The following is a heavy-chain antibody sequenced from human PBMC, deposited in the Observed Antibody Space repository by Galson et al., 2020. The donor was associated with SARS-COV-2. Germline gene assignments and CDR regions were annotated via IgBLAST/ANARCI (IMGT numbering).Heavy chain of an antibody. Sequence: ASVKVSCKTSGYTFTTYGINWVRQAPGQGLEWMGWISPYNGDTNHAQKLQGRVTMTTDTYTSTAYMELRGLRSDDTAVYYCAKTYSDFWRGACMGDQYYFCAMDVWGQGTTVTVSS. V-gene: IGHV1-18*04. D-gene: IGHD3-3*01. CDR3: AKTYSDFWRGACMGDQYYFCAMDV. CDR1: GYTFTTYG. J-gene: IGHJ6*02. CDR2: ISPYNGDT.